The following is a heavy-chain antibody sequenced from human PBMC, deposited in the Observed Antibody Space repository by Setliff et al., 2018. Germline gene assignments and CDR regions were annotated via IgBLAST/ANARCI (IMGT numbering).Heavy chain of an antibody. CDR2: XXXXXXX. CDR1: GESFSNNY. D-gene: IGHD3-16*01. V-gene: IGHV4-34*01. J-gene: IGHJ4*02. CDR3: RLWXHDYHNDY. Sequence: PSETLSLTCSVYGESFSNNYWSWIRQTPGKGLXXIGXXXXXXXXXXXXXLKXXXXMSVDTSKNQFSLKLTSVTAADTAVYYCRLWXHDYHNDYWGQGTLVTVSS.